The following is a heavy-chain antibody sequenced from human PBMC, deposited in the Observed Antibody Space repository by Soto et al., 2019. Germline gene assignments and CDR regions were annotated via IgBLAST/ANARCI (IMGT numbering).Heavy chain of an antibody. CDR2: ISWNSGSI. D-gene: IGHD1-26*01. CDR3: AKDRGSYLFVYFDY. V-gene: IGHV3-9*01. CDR1: GFTFDDYA. J-gene: IGHJ4*02. Sequence: EVQLLESGGGLVQPGGSLRLSCAASGFTFDDYAMHWVRQAPGKGLEWVSGISWNSGSIGYADSVKGRFTISRDNAKNSLYLQMNSLRAEDTALYYCAKDRGSYLFVYFDYWGQGTLVTVSS.